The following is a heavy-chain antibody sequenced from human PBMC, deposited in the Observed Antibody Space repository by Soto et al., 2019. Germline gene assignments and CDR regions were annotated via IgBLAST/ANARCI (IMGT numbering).Heavy chain of an antibody. V-gene: IGHV6-1*01. CDR3: ARGNGMDD. CDR1: GDSVSSNSAA. Sequence: PSQTLSLTCAISGDSVSSNSAAWHWIRQSPSRSLEWLGRTYYRTKWYNAYAVSVKSRITIKPDTSKNQFSLQLTSVNHENTPDYYCARGNGMDDWGQGTTVTVSS. CDR2: TYYRTKWYN. J-gene: IGHJ6*02.